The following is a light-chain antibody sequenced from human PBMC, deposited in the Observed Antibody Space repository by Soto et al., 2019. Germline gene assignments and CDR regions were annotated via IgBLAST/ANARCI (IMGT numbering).Light chain of an antibody. J-gene: IGKJ1*01. Sequence: EIVMTQSPATLSVSPGERATLSCRASQSVSSNLAWYQQKPGQAPRLLIYGASTRATGIPARFSGSGSETEFTLTFSSLQSEDFAVYYCQQYNYWPWTFGQGTKV. V-gene: IGKV3-15*01. CDR1: QSVSSN. CDR2: GAS. CDR3: QQYNYWPWT.